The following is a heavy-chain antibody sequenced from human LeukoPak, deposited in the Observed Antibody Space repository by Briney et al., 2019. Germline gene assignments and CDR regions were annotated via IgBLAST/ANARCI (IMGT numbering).Heavy chain of an antibody. J-gene: IGHJ3*02. CDR1: GFTVSRNY. CDR2: ISSGGNT. Sequence: GGSLTLPCAASGFTVSRNYMSWVRQAPGKGLEWVSVISSGGNTYYTDSVKGRFTISRDNSKNTLYLQMSSLRVEDTAVYYCARNDRGAFDIWGQGTMVTVSS. D-gene: IGHD3-22*01. V-gene: IGHV3-53*01. CDR3: ARNDRGAFDI.